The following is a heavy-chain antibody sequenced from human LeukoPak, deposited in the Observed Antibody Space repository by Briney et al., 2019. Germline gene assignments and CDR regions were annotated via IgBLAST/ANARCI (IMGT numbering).Heavy chain of an antibody. CDR3: ARTTSNYGDYRPFVVFGY. Sequence: ASVKVSCEASGYTFTGYYMHWVRQAPGQGLEWMGWINPNSGGTNYAQKFQGRVIMTRDTSISTAYMELSRLRSDDTAVYYCARTTSNYGDYRPFVVFGYWGQGTLVTVSS. CDR1: GYTFTGYY. J-gene: IGHJ4*02. D-gene: IGHD4-17*01. CDR2: INPNSGGT. V-gene: IGHV1-2*02.